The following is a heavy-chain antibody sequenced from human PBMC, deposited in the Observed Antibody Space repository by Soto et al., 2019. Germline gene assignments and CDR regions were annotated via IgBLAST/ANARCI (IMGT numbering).Heavy chain of an antibody. V-gene: IGHV5-51*01. CDR1: AYNFTAFW. Sequence: GESLKISCKVSAYNFTAFWLAWVRQIPGKGLEWMANIHPLDSETNYGPSFQGQVTISADKSITTAFLHWSSLKASDTGIYFCAKLGFPGAISFDSWGQGSLVTVSS. D-gene: IGHD6-25*01. CDR2: IHPLDSET. J-gene: IGHJ4*02. CDR3: AKLGFPGAISFDS.